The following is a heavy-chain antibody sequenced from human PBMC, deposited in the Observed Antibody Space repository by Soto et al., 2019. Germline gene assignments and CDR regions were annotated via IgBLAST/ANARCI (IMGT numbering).Heavy chain of an antibody. CDR1: GGSISSYC. D-gene: IGHD2-15*01. J-gene: IGHJ4*02. CDR2: ICYSGST. Sequence: SETLSLTCAVSGGSISSYCWNWIRQPPGKGLEWIGYICYSGSTNYNPSLKSRVTISVDTSKKQFSLKLSSVTAADTAVYYCARAYGGYVHYWGQGALVSVSS. CDR3: ARAYGGYVHY. V-gene: IGHV4-59*01.